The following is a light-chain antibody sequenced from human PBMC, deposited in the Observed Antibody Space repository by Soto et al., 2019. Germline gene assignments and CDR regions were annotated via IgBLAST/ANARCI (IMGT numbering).Light chain of an antibody. Sequence: QAVVTQEPSLTASPGGTVTLTCGSSTGAVTSGNYPYWFQKKPGQAPRTLIYDTTNKQSWTPARFSGSLLGGKAALTLAGAQTDDEADYYCLLSYSGTNGVFGGGTKLTVL. CDR1: TGAVTSGNY. V-gene: IGLV7-46*01. J-gene: IGLJ3*02. CDR2: DTT. CDR3: LLSYSGTNGV.